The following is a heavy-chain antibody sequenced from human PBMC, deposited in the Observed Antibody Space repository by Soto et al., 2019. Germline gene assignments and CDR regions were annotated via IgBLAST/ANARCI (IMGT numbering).Heavy chain of an antibody. CDR3: ARGYCSGGSCYESPNWFDP. J-gene: IGHJ5*02. Sequence: SETLSLTCTVSGGSISSYYWSWIRQPPGKGLEWIGYICYSGSTNYNHSLKCRVTISVDTSKNLFSLKLSSLIAADTAVYYCARGYCSGGSCYESPNWFDPWGQGTLVTVSS. V-gene: IGHV4-59*01. D-gene: IGHD2-15*01. CDR2: ICYSGST. CDR1: GGSISSYY.